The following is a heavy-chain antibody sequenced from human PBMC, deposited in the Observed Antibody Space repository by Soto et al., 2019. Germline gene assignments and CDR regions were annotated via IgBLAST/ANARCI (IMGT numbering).Heavy chain of an antibody. CDR3: AGGGSIVVATRRLMDV. CDR1: GASISSHY. Sequence: QVQLQESGPGLVKPSETLSLTCTVSGASISSHYWSWIRQAPGKGLEWIANITYNGNTNYNPSLKSRVTISVDTSKNQFSLTVISVTAADTAVYYCAGGGSIVVATRRLMDVWGRGTTVTVSS. D-gene: IGHD3-22*01. V-gene: IGHV4-59*08. J-gene: IGHJ6*03. CDR2: ITYNGNT.